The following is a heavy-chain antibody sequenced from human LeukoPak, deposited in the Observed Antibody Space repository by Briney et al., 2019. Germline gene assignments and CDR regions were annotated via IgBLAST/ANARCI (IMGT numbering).Heavy chain of an antibody. CDR3: AREWLSSGWLRYFDY. D-gene: IGHD6-19*01. CDR1: GFTVSSNY. J-gene: IGHJ4*02. Sequence: GGSLRLSCAASGFTVSSNYMSWVRQAPGKGLEWVSVIYSGGSTYYADSVKGRFTISRDNSKNTLYLQMNSLRAEDTAVYYCAREWLSSGWLRYFDYWGQGTLVTVSS. V-gene: IGHV3-66*01. CDR2: IYSGGST.